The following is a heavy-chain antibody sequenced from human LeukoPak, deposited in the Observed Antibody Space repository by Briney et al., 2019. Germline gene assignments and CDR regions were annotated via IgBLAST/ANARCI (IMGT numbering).Heavy chain of an antibody. CDR1: GGSISSYY. CDR3: ARRFYCSSTSCPYGMDV. J-gene: IGHJ6*02. CDR2: IFYTGST. Sequence: NPSETLSLTCTVSGGSISSYYWSWIRQPPGKGLEWIGYIFYTGSTDYNPSLKSRVTISVDTSKNQFSLRLSSVTAADTAAYYCARRFYCSSTSCPYGMDVWGQGTTVTVSS. D-gene: IGHD2-2*01. V-gene: IGHV4-59*01.